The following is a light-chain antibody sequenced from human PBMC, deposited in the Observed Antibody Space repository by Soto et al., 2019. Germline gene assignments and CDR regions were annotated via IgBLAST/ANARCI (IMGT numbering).Light chain of an antibody. V-gene: IGKV1-5*01. Sequence: DIHMTQSPSSLSASLGDRVTITFRASQSISSWLAWYQQKPGKAPKLLIYDASALPRGVPSRFSGSGSGTKFTLTIASLQPDDFATYYCQQYETFSGTFGPGTKVDI. CDR3: QQYETFSGT. J-gene: IGKJ1*01. CDR2: DAS. CDR1: QSISSW.